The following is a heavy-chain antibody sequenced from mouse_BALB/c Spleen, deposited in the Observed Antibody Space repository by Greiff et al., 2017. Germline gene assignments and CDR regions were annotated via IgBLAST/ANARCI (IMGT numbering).Heavy chain of an antibody. J-gene: IGHJ4*01. Sequence: VQLQQSGPELVKPGASVKMSCKASGYTFTSYVMHWVKQKPGQGLEWIGYINPYNDGTKYNEKFKGKATLTSDKSSSTAYMELSSLTSEDSAVYYCARGGNYVVMDYWGQGTSVTVSS. CDR2: INPYNDGT. D-gene: IGHD2-1*01. V-gene: IGHV1-14*01. CDR3: ARGGNYVVMDY. CDR1: GYTFTSYV.